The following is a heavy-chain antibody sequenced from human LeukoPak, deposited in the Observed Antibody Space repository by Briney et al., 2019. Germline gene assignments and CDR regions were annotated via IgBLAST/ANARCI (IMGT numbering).Heavy chain of an antibody. Sequence: GGSLRLSCAASGFTFSDYYMSWIRQAPGKGLEWVSYISSSGSTIYYADSVKGRFTISRDNAKNSLYLQMNSLRAEDTVVYYCASRSGSYYNWFDPWGQGTLVTVSS. CDR1: GFTFSDYY. CDR3: ASRSGSYYNWFDP. V-gene: IGHV3-11*01. J-gene: IGHJ5*02. CDR2: ISSSGSTI. D-gene: IGHD3-10*01.